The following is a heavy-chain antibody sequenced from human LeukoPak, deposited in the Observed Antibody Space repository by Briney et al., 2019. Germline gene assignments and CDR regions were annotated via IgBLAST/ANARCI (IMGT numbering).Heavy chain of an antibody. D-gene: IGHD1-14*01. Sequence: SQTLSLTCAISGDSVSTVYSAWNWIRQSPSGGLEWLGRTYYRCKWNYDYPISLQIRIPIHPHTSTNQFPLQFHSVTPEDPAVYYCARDKYHLDYWGPGTLVTVSS. CDR2: TYYRCKWNY. V-gene: IGHV6-1*01. CDR1: GDSVSTVYSA. J-gene: IGHJ4*02. CDR3: ARDKYHLDY.